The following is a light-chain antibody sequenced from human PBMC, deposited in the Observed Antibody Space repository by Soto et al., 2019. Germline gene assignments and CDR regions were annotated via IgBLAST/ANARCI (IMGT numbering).Light chain of an antibody. J-gene: IGKJ2*01. CDR2: KIS. Sequence: DIVLTQTRLSSPVTLGQPASISCRSSQSLVHIDGNTYFNWLQQRPGQPPRLLIYKISNRFPGVPDRFSGSGAGTDFTLKISRVEAEDVGVYYFMQATQPYTFGQGTRLEIK. CDR3: MQATQPYT. V-gene: IGKV2-24*01. CDR1: QSLVHIDGNTY.